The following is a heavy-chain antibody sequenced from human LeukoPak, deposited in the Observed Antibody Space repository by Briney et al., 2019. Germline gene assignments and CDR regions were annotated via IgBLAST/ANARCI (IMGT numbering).Heavy chain of an antibody. J-gene: IGHJ4*02. CDR1: GYTFTNYY. Sequence: ASVKVSFKASGYTFTNYYMHWVRQAPGQGLEWMAIINPNTGSTSYPQKFQGRVTVTRDTSTSTLYMELSSLRSEDTAAYYCARGPGWGSYRPFDYWGQGTLVTVSS. V-gene: IGHV1-46*01. CDR2: INPNTGST. CDR3: ARGPGWGSYRPFDY. D-gene: IGHD3-16*02.